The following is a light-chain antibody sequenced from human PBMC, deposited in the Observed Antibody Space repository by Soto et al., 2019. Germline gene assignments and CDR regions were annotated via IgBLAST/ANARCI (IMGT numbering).Light chain of an antibody. CDR3: SPYTGTTVI. CDR1: SSDVGNYNL. V-gene: IGLV2-14*02. Sequence: QSALTQPASVSGSPGQSITISCTGTSSDVGNYNLVSWYQQHPGKAPKLMIYEGSKRPSGVPKRFSGSWSGSTASLTVSGLRAEDESIYYCSPYTGTTVIFGGGTKLTVL. J-gene: IGLJ2*01. CDR2: EGS.